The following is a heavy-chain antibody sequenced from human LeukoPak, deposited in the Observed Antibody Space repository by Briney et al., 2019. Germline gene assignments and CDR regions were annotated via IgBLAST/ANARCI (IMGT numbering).Heavy chain of an antibody. D-gene: IGHD2-15*01. CDR1: GYTFTSYG. Sequence: GASVKVSCKASGYTFTSYGISWVRQAPGQGLEWTGWISAYNGNTNYAQKLQGRVTMTTDTSTSTAYMELRSLRSDDTAVYYCARDSGPTTPAETDYWGQGTLVTVSS. CDR3: ARDSGPTTPAETDY. V-gene: IGHV1-18*01. CDR2: ISAYNGNT. J-gene: IGHJ4*02.